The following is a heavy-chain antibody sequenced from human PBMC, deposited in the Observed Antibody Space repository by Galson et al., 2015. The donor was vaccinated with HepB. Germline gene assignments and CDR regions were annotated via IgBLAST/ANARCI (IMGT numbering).Heavy chain of an antibody. CDR1: GGTFSSYT. Sequence: SVKVSCKASGGTFSSYTISWVRQAPGQGLEWMGRIIPILGIANYAQKFQGRVTITADKSTSTAYMELSSLRSEDTAVYYCARDLGYYDSSGYPNWLDPWGQGTLVTVSS. J-gene: IGHJ5*02. CDR3: ARDLGYYDSSGYPNWLDP. D-gene: IGHD3-22*01. CDR2: IIPILGIA. V-gene: IGHV1-69*04.